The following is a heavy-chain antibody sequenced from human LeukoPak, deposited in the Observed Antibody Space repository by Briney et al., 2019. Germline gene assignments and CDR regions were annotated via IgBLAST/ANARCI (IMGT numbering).Heavy chain of an antibody. V-gene: IGHV1-8*01. CDR2: MNPNSGNT. D-gene: IGHD3-22*01. CDR3: ASAYDSSGSYAFDI. CDR1: GYTFTSCD. Sequence: ASVKVSCKASGYTFTSCDIHWVRQATGQGLEWMGWMNPNSGNTGYAQKFQGRVTMTRNTSISTAYMELSSLRSEDTAVYYCASAYDSSGSYAFDIWGQGTMVTVSS. J-gene: IGHJ3*02.